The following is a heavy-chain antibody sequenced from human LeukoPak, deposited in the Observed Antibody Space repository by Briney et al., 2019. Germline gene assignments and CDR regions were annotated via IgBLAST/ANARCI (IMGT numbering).Heavy chain of an antibody. V-gene: IGHV1-18*01. CDR1: GYTFTSYG. CDR2: ISAYNGNT. CDR3: ARDRGFRDCSGGSCYYYYGMDV. J-gene: IGHJ6*02. D-gene: IGHD2-15*01. Sequence: ASVKVSCKASGYTFTSYGISWVRQAPGQGLEWMGWISAYNGNTNYAQKLQGRVTMTTDTSTSTAYMELRSLRSDDTAVYYCARDRGFRDCSGGSCYYYYGMDVWGQGTTVTVSS.